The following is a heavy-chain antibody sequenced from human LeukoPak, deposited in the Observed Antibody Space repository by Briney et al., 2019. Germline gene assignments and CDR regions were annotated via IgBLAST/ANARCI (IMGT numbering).Heavy chain of an antibody. J-gene: IGHJ3*02. CDR1: GFTFSTYV. CDR2: IRYDGSNK. V-gene: IGHV3-30*02. CDR3: AKDGGSDPDSFDI. D-gene: IGHD2-15*01. Sequence: GGSLRLSCAASGFTFSTYVMHWVRQAPGKGLEWLAFIRYDGSNKNYADSVKGRFTISRDNTKNSLYLQMNSLRAEDTAVYYCAKDGGSDPDSFDIWGQGTMVTVSS.